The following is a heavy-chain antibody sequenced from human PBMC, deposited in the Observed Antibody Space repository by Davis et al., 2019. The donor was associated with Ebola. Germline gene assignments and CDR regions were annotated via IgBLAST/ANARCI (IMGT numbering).Heavy chain of an antibody. Sequence: SETLSLTCTVSGGSISSYYWSWIRQPPGKGLEWIGYIYYSGSTNYNPSLESRVTISVDTSKNQFSLEVTSVTAADTAVYYCARQTYDTVDYYYYGMDVWGQGTTVTVSS. V-gene: IGHV4-59*08. CDR3: ARQTYDTVDYYYYGMDV. D-gene: IGHD1-1*01. J-gene: IGHJ6*02. CDR1: GGSISSYY. CDR2: IYYSGST.